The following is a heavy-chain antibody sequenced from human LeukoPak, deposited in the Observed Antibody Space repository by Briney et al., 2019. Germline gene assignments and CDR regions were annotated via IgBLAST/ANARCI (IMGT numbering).Heavy chain of an antibody. CDR1: GFTFSSHW. CDR3: ARVRCGGDCQALLDAFDI. Sequence: GGSLRPSCAASGFTFSSHWMHWVRQVPGRGLVWVSRINSDGSSATYTDSVKGRFTISRDNARNSLYLQMNSLRAEDTAVYYCARVRCGGDCQALLDAFDIWGQGTMVTVSS. V-gene: IGHV3-74*01. J-gene: IGHJ3*02. CDR2: INSDGSSA. D-gene: IGHD2-21*01.